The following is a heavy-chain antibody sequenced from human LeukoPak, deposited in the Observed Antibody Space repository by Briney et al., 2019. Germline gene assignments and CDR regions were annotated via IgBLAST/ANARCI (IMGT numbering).Heavy chain of an antibody. Sequence: SVKVSCKASGGTFSSYAISWVRQAPGQGLEWMGGIIPIFCSANYAQKFQCRVTITADESTSTAYMELSSLRSEDTALYYCAKAPYSSGGSTNYYYYYYMDVWGKGTTVTVSS. V-gene: IGHV1-69*13. CDR1: GGTFSSYA. CDR3: AKAPYSSGGSTNYYYYYYMDV. J-gene: IGHJ6*03. CDR2: IIPIFCSA. D-gene: IGHD6-19*01.